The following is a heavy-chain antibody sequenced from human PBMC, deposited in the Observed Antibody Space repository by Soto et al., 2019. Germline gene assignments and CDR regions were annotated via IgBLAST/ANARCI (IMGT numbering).Heavy chain of an antibody. D-gene: IGHD3-22*01. CDR1: GDSVNSANYY. CDR2: IFYSGNSGST. J-gene: IGHJ5*02. Sequence: QVQLQESGPGLVKPSETLSLTCTVSGDSVNSANYYWSWIRQPPGKRLQWIGYIFYSGNSGSTNSNPSLGRRITMSVDTSKNQFSLKLSSVTAADTALYYCARVGSSGYYGWFDPWGQGTLVTVSS. V-gene: IGHV4-61*01. CDR3: ARVGSSGYYGWFDP.